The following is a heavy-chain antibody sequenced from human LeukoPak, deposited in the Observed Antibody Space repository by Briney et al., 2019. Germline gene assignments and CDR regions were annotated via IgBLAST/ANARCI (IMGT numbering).Heavy chain of an antibody. CDR3: AKDLGYYDSSGYYSDAFDI. CDR1: GFTFSSYA. D-gene: IGHD3-22*01. CDR2: ISGSGGST. Sequence: GGSLRLSCAASGFTFSSYAMSWVRQAPGKGLEWVSAISGSGGSTHYADSVKGRFTISRDNSKNTLYLQMNSLRAEDTAVYYCAKDLGYYDSSGYYSDAFDIWGQGTMVTVSS. V-gene: IGHV3-23*01. J-gene: IGHJ3*02.